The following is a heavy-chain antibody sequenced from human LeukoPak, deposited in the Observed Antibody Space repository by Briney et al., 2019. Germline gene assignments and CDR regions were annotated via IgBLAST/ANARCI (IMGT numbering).Heavy chain of an antibody. CDR1: GGSFSGYY. D-gene: IGHD3-3*01. Sequence: SETLSLTCAVYGGSFSGYYWSWIRQPPGKGLEWIGEINHSGSTNYNPSLKSRVTISVDTSKNQFSLKLSSVTAADTAVYYCASRVLGWLSYTWWDRRIDYWGQGTLVTVSS. V-gene: IGHV4-34*01. J-gene: IGHJ4*02. CDR2: INHSGST. CDR3: ASRVLGWLSYTWWDRRIDY.